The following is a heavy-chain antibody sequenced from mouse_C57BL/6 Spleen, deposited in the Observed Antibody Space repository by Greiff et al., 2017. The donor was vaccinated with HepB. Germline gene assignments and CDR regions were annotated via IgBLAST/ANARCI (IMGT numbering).Heavy chain of an antibody. V-gene: IGHV1-64*01. CDR3: ARSPSYYGSSGDFDY. CDR2: IHPNSGST. J-gene: IGHJ2*01. Sequence: QVQLQQPGAELVKPGASVKLSCKASGYTFTSYWMHWVKQRPGQGLEWIGMIHPNSGSTNYNEKFKSKATLTVDKSSSTAYMQLSSLTSEDSAVYYCARSPSYYGSSGDFDYWGQGTTLTVSS. CDR1: GYTFTSYW. D-gene: IGHD1-1*01.